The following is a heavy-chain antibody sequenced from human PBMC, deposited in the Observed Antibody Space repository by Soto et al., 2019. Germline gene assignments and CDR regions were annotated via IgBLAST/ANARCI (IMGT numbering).Heavy chain of an antibody. Sequence: ASVKVSCKASGYTFTGYYMHWVRQAPGQGLEWMGWINPNSGGTNYAQKFQGWVTMTRDTSISTAYMELSRLRSDDTAVYYCARGGTMVRGVTWFDPWGQGTLVTVSS. CDR1: GYTFTGYY. CDR2: INPNSGGT. V-gene: IGHV1-2*04. CDR3: ARGGTMVRGVTWFDP. J-gene: IGHJ5*02. D-gene: IGHD3-10*01.